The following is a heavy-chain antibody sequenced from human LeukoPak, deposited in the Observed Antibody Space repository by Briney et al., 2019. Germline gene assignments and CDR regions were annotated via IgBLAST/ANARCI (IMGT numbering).Heavy chain of an antibody. CDR1: GGSFSGYY. D-gene: IGHD2-8*01. Sequence: KPSETLSLTCAVYGGSFSGYYWSWLRQPPGKGLEWIGEINHSGSTNYNPSLKSRVTISVDTSKNQFSLKLSSVTATDTAVYYCARISYCTNGVCYTGPQYYFDYWGQGTLVTVSS. V-gene: IGHV4-34*01. J-gene: IGHJ4*02. CDR2: INHSGST. CDR3: ARISYCTNGVCYTGPQYYFDY.